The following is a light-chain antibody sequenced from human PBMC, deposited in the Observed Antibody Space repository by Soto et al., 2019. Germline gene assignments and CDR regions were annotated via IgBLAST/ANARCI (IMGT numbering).Light chain of an antibody. CDR1: QSISSW. J-gene: IGKJ1*01. CDR3: KQYNSYPWT. V-gene: IGKV1-5*03. Sequence: DIQMTQSPSTLSASVGDRVTITCRASQSISSWLAWYQQKPGKAPKLLIYKASSLESGVPSRFSGSGSGTEFTLTISSLQPDDFATYYCKQYNSYPWTFGQRTKVEIK. CDR2: KAS.